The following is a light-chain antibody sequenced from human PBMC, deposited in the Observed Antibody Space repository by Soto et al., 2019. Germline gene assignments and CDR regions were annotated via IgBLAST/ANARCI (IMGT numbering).Light chain of an antibody. CDR3: QQRSTTWT. J-gene: IGKJ1*01. CDR2: DAS. V-gene: IGKV3-11*01. Sequence: EIVLTQSPGTLSLSPGERATLSCRASRSVNNYLAWYQQKPGQIPRLLIYDASNRATDIPARFSGSGSGTDFTLTISSLEPEDFAVYYCQQRSTTWTFGQGTKVDIK. CDR1: RSVNNY.